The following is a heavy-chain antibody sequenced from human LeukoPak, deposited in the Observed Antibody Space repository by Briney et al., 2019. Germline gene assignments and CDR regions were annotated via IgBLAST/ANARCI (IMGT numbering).Heavy chain of an antibody. CDR1: GFSFTAYS. V-gene: IGHV3-48*01. Sequence: GGALRLSCAASGFSFTAYSMNWVRQAPGRGLEWISYIGPGGDIYYADSVTGRFTVSRDTAKNSLYLQMNGLRVEDTAVYYCARRFDSWGQGTLVTVSS. CDR3: ARRFDS. J-gene: IGHJ4*02. CDR2: IGPGGDI.